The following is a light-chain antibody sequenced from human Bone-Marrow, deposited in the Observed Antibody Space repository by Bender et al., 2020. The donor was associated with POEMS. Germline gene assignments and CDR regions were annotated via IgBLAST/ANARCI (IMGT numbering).Light chain of an antibody. CDR1: SRDIGAYNY. V-gene: IGLV2-14*01. CDR3: SSYAGSSTFE. J-gene: IGLJ3*02. CDR2: DVS. Sequence: QSALTQPASVSGSPGQSITISCTGTSRDIGAYNYVSWFQQLPGKAPKLLIHDVSNRPSGVSIRFSGSKSGNTASLTISGLQADDEATYYCSSYAGSSTFEFGGGTKLTVL.